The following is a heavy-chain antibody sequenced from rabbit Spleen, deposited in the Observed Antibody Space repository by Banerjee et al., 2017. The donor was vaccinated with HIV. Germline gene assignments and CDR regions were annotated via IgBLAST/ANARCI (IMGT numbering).Heavy chain of an antibody. Sequence: QSLEESGGDLVKPGASLTLTCTASGFSFSSSDYICWVRQAPGKGLEWISCIAGSSSGFTYSATWAKGRFTISKTSSTTVTLQMTSLTAADTATYFCARDYKTGYSGYVYALSLWGQGTLVTVS. J-gene: IGHJ3*01. CDR3: ARDYKTGYSGYVYALSL. CDR1: GFSFSSSDY. CDR2: IAGSSSGFT. D-gene: IGHD6-1*01. V-gene: IGHV1S40*01.